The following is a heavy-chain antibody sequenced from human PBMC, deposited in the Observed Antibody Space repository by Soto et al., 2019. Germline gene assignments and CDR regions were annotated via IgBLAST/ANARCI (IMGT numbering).Heavy chain of an antibody. CDR3: AKVGNTAMVPYYYYGMDV. CDR1: GFTFSSYA. CDR2: ISGSGGST. J-gene: IGHJ6*02. D-gene: IGHD5-18*01. Sequence: GGSLRLSCAASGFTFSSYAMSWVRQAPGKGLEWVSAISGSGGSTYYADSVKGRFTISRDNSKNTLYLQMNSLRAEDTAVYYCAKVGNTAMVPYYYYGMDVWGQGTTVTVSS. V-gene: IGHV3-23*01.